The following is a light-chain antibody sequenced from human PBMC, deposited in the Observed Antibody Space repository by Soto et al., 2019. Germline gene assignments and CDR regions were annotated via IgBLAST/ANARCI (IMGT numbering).Light chain of an antibody. J-gene: IGLJ2*01. CDR3: AAWNDSLNSVV. V-gene: IGLV1-44*01. CDR1: SSNIGSNT. CDR2: SNN. Sequence: QSVLTQPPSASGTPGQRVTISCSGSSSNIGSNTVNWYQQLPGTAPKLLIYSNNQRTSGVPDRFSGSKSGTSASLAISGLQSEEEADYYCAAWNDSLNSVVFGGGIKLTVL.